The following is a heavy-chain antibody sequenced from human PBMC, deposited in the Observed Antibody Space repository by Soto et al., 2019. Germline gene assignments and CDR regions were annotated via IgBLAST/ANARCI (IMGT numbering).Heavy chain of an antibody. CDR1: GGTFSSYT. Sequence: QVQLVQSGAEVKKPGSSVKVSCKASGGTFSSYTFSWVRQAPGQGLEWMGGIVPLFGTTNDAKIFQGRVTISADESTSTVYMELSSLRSEDSAMYYCARDGDVTSTRSRGVFDIWGQGTVITVSS. CDR3: ARDGDVTSTRSRGVFDI. V-gene: IGHV1-69*01. D-gene: IGHD3-16*01. J-gene: IGHJ3*02. CDR2: IVPLFGTT.